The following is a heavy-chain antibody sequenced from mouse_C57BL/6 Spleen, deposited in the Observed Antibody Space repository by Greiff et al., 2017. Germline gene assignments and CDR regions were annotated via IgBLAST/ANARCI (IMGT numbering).Heavy chain of an antibody. CDR2: ISYDGSN. CDR3: ARGYGRGLDY. J-gene: IGHJ2*01. Sequence: EVQLQESGPGLVKPSQSLSLTCSVTGYSITSGYYWNWIRQFPGNKLEWMGYISYDGSNNYNPSLKNRISITRDTSKNQFFLKLNSVTTEDTATYYCARGYGRGLDYWGQGTTLTVSS. V-gene: IGHV3-6*01. CDR1: GYSITSGYY. D-gene: IGHD1-1*01.